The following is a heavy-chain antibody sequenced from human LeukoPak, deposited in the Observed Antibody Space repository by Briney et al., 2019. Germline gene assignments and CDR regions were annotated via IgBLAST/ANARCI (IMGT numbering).Heavy chain of an antibody. D-gene: IGHD1-26*01. CDR1: GYTFTSYG. CDR2: ISAYNGNT. CDR3: ARLIVGATMLYYYYMDV. V-gene: IGHV1-18*01. Sequence: ASVKVSCKASGYTFTSYGISWVRQAPGQGLEWMGWISAYNGNTNYAQKLQGRVTMTTDTSTSTAYMELRSLRSDDTAVYYCARLIVGATMLYYYYMDVWGKGTTVTVSS. J-gene: IGHJ6*03.